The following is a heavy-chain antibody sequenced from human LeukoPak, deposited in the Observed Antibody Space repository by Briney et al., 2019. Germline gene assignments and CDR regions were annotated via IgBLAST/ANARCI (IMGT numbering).Heavy chain of an antibody. D-gene: IGHD3-3*01. CDR1: GYTFTNYY. CDR3: ARDHYYDFWSGNFDY. J-gene: IGHJ4*02. Sequence: ASVKVSCKASGYTFTNYYMHWVRQAPGQGLEWMGIINPSGGSTNYAQKFQGRVTMTRDTSTSTVYMELSRLRSEDTAVYYCARDHYYDFWSGNFDYWGQGTLVTVSS. CDR2: INPSGGST. V-gene: IGHV1-46*01.